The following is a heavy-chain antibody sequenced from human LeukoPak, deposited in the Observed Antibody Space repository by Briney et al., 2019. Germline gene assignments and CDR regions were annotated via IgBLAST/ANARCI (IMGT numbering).Heavy chain of an antibody. Sequence: PSETLSLTCAVYGGSFSDYYWTWIRQPPGKGLEWTGEINPSGSTNYNPSLKSRVTISVDTSKNQFSLILISVTAADTAIYYCANCTSPCRDWGQGTLVTVSS. CDR1: GGSFSDYY. D-gene: IGHD2-8*01. J-gene: IGHJ1*01. CDR3: ANCTSPCRD. CDR2: INPSGST. V-gene: IGHV4-34*01.